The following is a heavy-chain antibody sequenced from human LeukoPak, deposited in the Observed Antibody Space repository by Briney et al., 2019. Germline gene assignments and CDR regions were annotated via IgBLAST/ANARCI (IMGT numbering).Heavy chain of an antibody. D-gene: IGHD3-3*01. CDR1: GGSISGYY. Sequence: SETLSLTCTVSGGSISGYYWSWIRQPAGKGLEWIGEINHSGSTNYNPSLKSRVTISVDTSKNQFSLKLSSVTAADTAVYYCARGPSFWIRRFDYWGQGTLVTVSS. CDR3: ARGPSFWIRRFDY. CDR2: INHSGST. J-gene: IGHJ4*02. V-gene: IGHV4-34*01.